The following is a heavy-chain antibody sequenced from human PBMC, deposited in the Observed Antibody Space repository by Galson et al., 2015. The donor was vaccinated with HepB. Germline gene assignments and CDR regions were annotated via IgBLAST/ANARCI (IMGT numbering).Heavy chain of an antibody. D-gene: IGHD2-15*01. V-gene: IGHV3-23*01. CDR1: GFTFSSYA. CDR3: AKDSSYCCSVSCFFDY. CDR2: ISGKGGST. J-gene: IGHJ4*02. Sequence: SLRLSCATSGFTFSSYAMSWVRQAPGKGLEWVSDISGKGGSTNYADSVKGRFTISRDHSKNTLYLQMNSLRAEDTAVYYYAKDSSYCCSVSCFFDYWGQGTLVTVSS.